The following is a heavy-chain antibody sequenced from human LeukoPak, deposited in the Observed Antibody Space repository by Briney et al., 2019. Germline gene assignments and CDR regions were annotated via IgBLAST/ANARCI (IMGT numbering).Heavy chain of an antibody. V-gene: IGHV4-34*01. CDR1: GGSFSGYY. J-gene: IGHJ4*02. D-gene: IGHD5-18*01. Sequence: PSETLSLTCAVYGGSFSGYYWSWIRQPPGKGLEWIGEINHSGSTNYNPSLKSRVTISVDTSKNQFPLKLSSVTAADTAVYYCARVVRGYSYGYLYYFDYWGQGTLVTASS. CDR2: INHSGST. CDR3: ARVVRGYSYGYLYYFDY.